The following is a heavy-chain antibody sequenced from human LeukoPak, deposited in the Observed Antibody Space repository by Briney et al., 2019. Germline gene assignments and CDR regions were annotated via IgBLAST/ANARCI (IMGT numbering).Heavy chain of an antibody. CDR2: IIPIFGTA. D-gene: IGHD3-22*01. Sequence: SVKVSCKASGGTFSSYAISWVRQAPGQGLEWMGRIIPIFGTANYAQKFQGRVTVTTDESTSTAYMELSSLRSEDTAVYYCAREARSVYSSGSHWGKWGQGTLVTVSS. J-gene: IGHJ4*02. CDR1: GGTFSSYA. CDR3: AREARSVYSSGSHWGK. V-gene: IGHV1-69*05.